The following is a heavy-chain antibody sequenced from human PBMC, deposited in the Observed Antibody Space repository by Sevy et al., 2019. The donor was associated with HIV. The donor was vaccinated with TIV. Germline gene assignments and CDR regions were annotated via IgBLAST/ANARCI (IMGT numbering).Heavy chain of an antibody. CDR3: ASGDTTMITDLDY. CDR2: INNGGST. J-gene: IGHJ4*02. V-gene: IGHV3-23*01. D-gene: IGHD5-18*01. CDR1: GFTFSNYA. Sequence: GGSLRLSCGASGFTFSNYAMSWVRRAPGKGPEWVSGINNGGSTYYADSVKGRFTISRDNSKKMVFLQMNSLRAEDTAVYYSASGDTTMITDLDYWGQGALVTVSS.